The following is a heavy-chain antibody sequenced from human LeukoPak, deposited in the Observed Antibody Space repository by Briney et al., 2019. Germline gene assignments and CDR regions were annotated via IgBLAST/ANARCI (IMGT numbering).Heavy chain of an antibody. CDR3: AGSSGYFGYYYYGMDV. D-gene: IGHD3-22*01. J-gene: IGHJ6*02. CDR1: GFTVSSNY. CDR2: IYSGGST. V-gene: IGHV3-53*01. Sequence: PGGSLRLSCAASGFTVSSNYMSWVRQAPGKGLEWVSVIYSGGSTYYADSVKGRFTISRDNSKNTLYLQMNSLRAEDTAVYYCAGSSGYFGYYYYGMDVWGQGTTVTVSS.